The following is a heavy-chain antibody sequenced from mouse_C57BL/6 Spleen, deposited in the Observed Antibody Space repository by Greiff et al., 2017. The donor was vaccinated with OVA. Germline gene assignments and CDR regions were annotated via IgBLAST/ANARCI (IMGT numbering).Heavy chain of an antibody. CDR1: GFNITNTY. Sequence: VQLQQSVAELVRPGASVKLSCTASGFNITNTYMHWVKQRPEQGLEWIGRIDPANGNPKYAPKFQGKATITADTSSNTAYLQLSSLTSEDTAIYYCAPLYYGSSPYAMDYWGQGTSVTVSS. V-gene: IGHV14-3*01. CDR3: APLYYGSSPYAMDY. CDR2: IDPANGNP. J-gene: IGHJ4*01. D-gene: IGHD1-1*01.